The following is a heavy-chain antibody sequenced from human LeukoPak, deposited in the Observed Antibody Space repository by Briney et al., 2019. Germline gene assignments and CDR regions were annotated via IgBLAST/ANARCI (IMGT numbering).Heavy chain of an antibody. CDR3: ARQGGEKSSGFDY. CDR1: GFTFSSYA. Sequence: GGSLRLSCAASGFTFSSYAMHWVRQAPGKGLEWVAVISYDGSNKYYADSVKGRFTISRDNSKNTLYLQVNSLRAEDTAVYYCARQGGEKSSGFDYWGQGTLVTVSS. V-gene: IGHV3-30-3*01. CDR2: ISYDGSNK. J-gene: IGHJ4*02. D-gene: IGHD7-27*01.